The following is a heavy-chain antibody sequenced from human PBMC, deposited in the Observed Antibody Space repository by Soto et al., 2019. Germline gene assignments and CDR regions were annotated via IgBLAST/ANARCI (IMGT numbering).Heavy chain of an antibody. CDR1: GFTFSSYA. D-gene: IGHD1-26*01. CDR2: ISGSGGST. Sequence: PGGSLRLSCAASGFTFSSYAMSWVRQAPGKGLEWVSAISGSGGSTYYADSVKGRFTISRDNSKNTLYLQMNSLRAEDTAVYYCAKARSNAGMRELFDYYYYYGMDVWGQGTTVTVSS. J-gene: IGHJ6*02. V-gene: IGHV3-23*01. CDR3: AKARSNAGMRELFDYYYYYGMDV.